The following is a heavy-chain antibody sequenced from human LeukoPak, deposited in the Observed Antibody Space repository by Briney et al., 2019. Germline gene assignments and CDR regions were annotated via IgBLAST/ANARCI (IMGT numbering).Heavy chain of an antibody. CDR1: GFTFSSYS. V-gene: IGHV3-48*01. CDR2: ISSSSSTI. Sequence: GGSLRLSCAASGFTFSSYSMNWVRQAPGKGLEWVSYISSSSSTIYYADSVKGRFTISRDNSKNTLYLQMNSLRAEDTAVYYCARDLAYASAFDYWGQGTLVTVSP. D-gene: IGHD2-2*01. CDR3: ARDLAYASAFDY. J-gene: IGHJ4*02.